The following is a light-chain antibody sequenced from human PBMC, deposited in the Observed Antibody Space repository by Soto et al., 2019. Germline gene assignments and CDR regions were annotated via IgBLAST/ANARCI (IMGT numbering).Light chain of an antibody. Sequence: QSVLTQPPSASGTPGQRVTISCSGSSSNIGSNTVNWYQQLPGTAPKLLIYSNNQRPSGVPVRFSGSKSGTSASLAISGLQSEDEDDYYCAAWDDSLNGPYVVFGGGTKLTVL. CDR2: SNN. CDR1: SSNIGSNT. CDR3: AAWDDSLNGPYVV. V-gene: IGLV1-44*01. J-gene: IGLJ2*01.